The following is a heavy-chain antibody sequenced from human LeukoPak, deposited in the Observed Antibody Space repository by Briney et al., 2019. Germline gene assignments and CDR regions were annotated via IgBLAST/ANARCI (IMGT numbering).Heavy chain of an antibody. CDR1: GFTFSGYW. J-gene: IGHJ3*02. CDR3: LRHSVEREKWRAFDI. V-gene: IGHV3-7*01. CDR2: IKQDGSEK. D-gene: IGHD1-1*01. Sequence: GGSLRLSCAASGFTFSGYWMSWVRQAPGKGLEWVANIKQDGSEKNYGESVKGRFTISRDNAKNSLFLDLKSLRVEDTAVYYCLRHSVEREKWRAFDIWGQGTVVTVSS.